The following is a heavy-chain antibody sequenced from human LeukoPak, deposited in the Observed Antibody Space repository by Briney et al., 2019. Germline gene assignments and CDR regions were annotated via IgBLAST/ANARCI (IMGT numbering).Heavy chain of an antibody. J-gene: IGHJ4*02. Sequence: SETLSLTCTVSVGSISSYYWSWLRQPPGKGLEWIGYIYYSGSTNYNPSLKSRVTISVDTSKNQSSLKLSSVTAADTAVYYCARGFGDYYYFDYWGQGTLVTVSS. CDR3: ARGFGDYYYFDY. CDR1: VGSISSYY. CDR2: IYYSGST. V-gene: IGHV4-59*01. D-gene: IGHD2-21*01.